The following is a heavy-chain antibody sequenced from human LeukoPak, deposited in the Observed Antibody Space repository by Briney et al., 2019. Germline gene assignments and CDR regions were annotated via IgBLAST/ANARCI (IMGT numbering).Heavy chain of an antibody. CDR2: IYSGGST. CDR1: GFTVSSNY. Sequence: GGSLRLSCAASGFTVSSNYMSWVCQAPGNGLERVSVIYSGGSTYYADSVKGRFTISRDNSKNTLYLQMNSLRAEDTAVYYCYSMIVLGIRVINDYWGQGTLVTVSS. CDR3: YSMIVLGIRVINDY. J-gene: IGHJ4*02. D-gene: IGHD3-22*01. V-gene: IGHV3-66*01.